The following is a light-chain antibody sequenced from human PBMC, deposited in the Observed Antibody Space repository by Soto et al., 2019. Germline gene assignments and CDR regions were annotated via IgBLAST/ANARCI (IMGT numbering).Light chain of an antibody. V-gene: IGKV1-39*01. J-gene: IGKJ4*01. CDR2: TAS. Sequence: DIQMTQFPSSLSASVGDRVTITCRASQSISSYLNWYQQKPGKAPKLLIYTASSLQSGVPSKFSGSGSGTDFTLTISSLQVEDVATYYCQQSYSIPLTFGGGTKVEIK. CDR1: QSISSY. CDR3: QQSYSIPLT.